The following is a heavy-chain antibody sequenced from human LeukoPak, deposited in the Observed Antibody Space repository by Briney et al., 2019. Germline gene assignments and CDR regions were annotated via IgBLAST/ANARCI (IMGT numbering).Heavy chain of an antibody. CDR1: GGSFSGYY. Sequence: PSETLSLTCAVYGGSFSGYYSSWIRQPPGKGLEWIGEINHSGSTNYNPSLKSRVTISVDTSKNQFSLKLSSVTAADTAVYYCACDSSGYRAFDIWGQGTMVTVSS. J-gene: IGHJ3*02. V-gene: IGHV4-34*01. D-gene: IGHD3-22*01. CDR3: ACDSSGYRAFDI. CDR2: INHSGST.